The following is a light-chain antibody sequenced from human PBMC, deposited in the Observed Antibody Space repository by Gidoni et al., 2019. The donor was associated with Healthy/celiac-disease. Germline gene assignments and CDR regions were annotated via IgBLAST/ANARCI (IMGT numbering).Light chain of an antibody. CDR3: QQSYSNPLT. Sequence: DIQMTQSPSSLSASVGDRVTITCRASQSISSYLDWYQQKPGKAPKLLIHAASSLQSGVPSRFSDSGSGTDFTLTISSLQPEDFATYYCQQSYSNPLTVGGGTKVEIK. CDR1: QSISSY. J-gene: IGKJ4*01. CDR2: AAS. V-gene: IGKV1-39*01.